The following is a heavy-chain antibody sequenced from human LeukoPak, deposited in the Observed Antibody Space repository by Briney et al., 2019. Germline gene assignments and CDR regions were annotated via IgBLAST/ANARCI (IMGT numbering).Heavy chain of an antibody. CDR3: ARDRDYYDSSGYDY. V-gene: IGHV1-2*06. D-gene: IGHD3-22*01. Sequence: ASVKVSCKASGYTFTGYYMHWARQAPGQGLEWMGRINPNSGGTNYAQKFQGRVTMTRDTSISTAYMELSRLRSDDTAVYYCARDRDYYDSSGYDYWGKGTLVTVSS. J-gene: IGHJ4*02. CDR2: INPNSGGT. CDR1: GYTFTGYY.